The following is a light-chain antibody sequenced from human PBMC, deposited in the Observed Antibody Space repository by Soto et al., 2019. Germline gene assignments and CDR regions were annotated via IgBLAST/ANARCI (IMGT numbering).Light chain of an antibody. V-gene: IGKV3-15*01. CDR1: QSVRSN. CDR3: QRTYNAPWT. Sequence: EIVMTQSPVTLSVSPGERATLSCRASQSVRSNLAWYQQKPGQAPRLLMYDASTRATGIPARFSGSGSGTEFTLTISSLQSEDVATYYGQRTYNAPWTFGQGTKVEIK. CDR2: DAS. J-gene: IGKJ1*01.